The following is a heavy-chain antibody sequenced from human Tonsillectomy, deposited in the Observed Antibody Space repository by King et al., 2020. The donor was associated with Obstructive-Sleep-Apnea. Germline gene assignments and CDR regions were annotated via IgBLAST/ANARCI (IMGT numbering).Heavy chain of an antibody. CDR1: GFTFSKYG. D-gene: IGHD6-13*01. J-gene: IGHJ5*02. CDR2: ISYDGSDK. V-gene: IGHV3-30*03. CDR3: GGYNWFDP. Sequence: VQLVEAGGGVVQPGRSLRLSCAASGFTFSKYGMHCVRQAPGEGREWVAMISYDGSDKYYADALKGRFNISRDNSKSTLYLQMNSLRPEDTAVYYCGGYNWFDPWGQGTLVTVSS.